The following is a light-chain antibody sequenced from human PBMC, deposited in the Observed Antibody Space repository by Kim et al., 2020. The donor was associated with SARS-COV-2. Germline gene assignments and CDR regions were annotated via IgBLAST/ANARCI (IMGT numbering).Light chain of an antibody. CDR2: DDG. J-gene: IGLJ2*01. Sequence: PGKTARLSCGGNSVGSKGVNWYQQESGQAPVLVISDDGDRPSGIPERFSGSTSGNTATLIISRVGAGDEADYYCQVWDSSSDHRVVFGGGTQLTVL. CDR3: QVWDSSSDHRVV. V-gene: IGLV3-21*03. CDR1: SVGSKG.